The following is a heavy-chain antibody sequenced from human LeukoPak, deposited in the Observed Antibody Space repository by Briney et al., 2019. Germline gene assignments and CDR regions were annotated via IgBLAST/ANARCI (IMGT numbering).Heavy chain of an antibody. CDR1: GFTFSGSA. D-gene: IGHD5-18*01. CDR3: TRLTALDDY. J-gene: IGHJ4*02. CDR2: IRNKANSYAT. V-gene: IGHV3-73*01. Sequence: GGSLRLSCAASGFTFSGSAMHWVRQASGKGLEWVGRIRNKANSYATAYAASVKGRFTISRDDSKNMTYLQMNSLKTEDTAVYYCTRLTALDDYWGQGTLVTVSS.